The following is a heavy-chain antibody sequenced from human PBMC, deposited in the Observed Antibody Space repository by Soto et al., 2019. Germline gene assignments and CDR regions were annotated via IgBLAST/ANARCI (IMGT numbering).Heavy chain of an antibody. Sequence: LSLTCTVSGGSISSYYWGWIRQPAGKGLEWIGRIYTSGSTNYNPSLKSRVTMSVDTSKNQFSLKLSSVTAADTAVYYCASSPAYSSSWYPQFDPWGQGTLVTVSS. CDR1: GGSISSYY. CDR2: IYTSGST. D-gene: IGHD6-13*01. V-gene: IGHV4-4*07. J-gene: IGHJ5*02. CDR3: ASSPAYSSSWYPQFDP.